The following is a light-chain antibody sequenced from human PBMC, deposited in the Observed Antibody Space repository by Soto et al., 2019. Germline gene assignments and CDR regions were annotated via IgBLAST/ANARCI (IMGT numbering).Light chain of an antibody. CDR2: GDS. V-gene: IGLV1-40*01. CDR3: QTYDSSLSMFV. Sequence: QSVLTQTPSVSGAPGQRITISCTGSSSNIGAGYDVHWYQQLPGTAPKLLIFGDSSRPSGVPDRFSDSKSGTSASLAITGLRSEDEDDYYCQTYDSSLSMFVFGTGTNLTVL. J-gene: IGLJ1*01. CDR1: SSNIGAGYD.